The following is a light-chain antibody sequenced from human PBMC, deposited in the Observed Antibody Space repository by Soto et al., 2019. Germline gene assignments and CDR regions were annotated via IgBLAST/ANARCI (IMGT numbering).Light chain of an antibody. CDR1: QGISNS. V-gene: IGKV1-27*01. CDR3: QKYNSAPRA. J-gene: IGKJ1*01. CDR2: AAS. Sequence: DIQMTQSPSSLSASVGDRVTITCRASQGISNSLPWYQQNPGKVPKLLIYAASTLQSGVPSRSSGSGSGTDFTLTISSLLPEDVAIYYCQKYNSAPRAFVQGTKVEIK.